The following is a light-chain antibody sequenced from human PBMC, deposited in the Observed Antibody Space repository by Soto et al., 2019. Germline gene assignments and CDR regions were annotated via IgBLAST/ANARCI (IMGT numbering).Light chain of an antibody. Sequence: EIVMTQSPATLSVSPGERATLSCRASQSVSSNLAWYQQKPGQAPRLLIYGASTRATGIPARFSGSGSGTEFTLTISSLQSEDFAVYYGQQYNNWPSRYTFGQGTKLEIK. J-gene: IGKJ2*01. CDR2: GAS. V-gene: IGKV3-15*01. CDR1: QSVSSN. CDR3: QQYNNWPSRYT.